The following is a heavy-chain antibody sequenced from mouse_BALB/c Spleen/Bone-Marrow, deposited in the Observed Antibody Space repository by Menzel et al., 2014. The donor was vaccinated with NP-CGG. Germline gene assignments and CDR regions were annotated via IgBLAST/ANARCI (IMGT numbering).Heavy chain of an antibody. V-gene: IGHV2-6-7*01. D-gene: IGHD1-1*01. J-gene: IGHJ2*01. CDR1: GFSLTDYG. CDR2: IWGDGST. CDR3: ARDLYYYGFDY. Sequence: QVQLQQSGPGLVAPSQSLSITCTVSGFSLTDYGVNWVRQPPGKNLEWLGMIWGDGSTDYNPALKSRLSISKDNSQSQVFLKMNSLETDDTARYYCARDLYYYGFDYWGQGTTLTVSS.